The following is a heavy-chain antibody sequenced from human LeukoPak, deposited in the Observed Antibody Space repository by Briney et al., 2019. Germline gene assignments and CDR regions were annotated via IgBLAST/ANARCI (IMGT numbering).Heavy chain of an antibody. CDR1: GFTFSNYW. D-gene: IGHD2-15*01. CDR3: LYHDSGATSSLESY. CDR2: IKSDGSDT. Sequence: GGSLRLSCAASGFTFSNYWMLWVRQAPGMGLVWVSRIKSDGSDTTYADSVKGRFTISRDNAKSTLYLQMNSLRAEDTAVYYCLYHDSGATSSLESYWGRGILVTVST. V-gene: IGHV3-74*01. J-gene: IGHJ4*02.